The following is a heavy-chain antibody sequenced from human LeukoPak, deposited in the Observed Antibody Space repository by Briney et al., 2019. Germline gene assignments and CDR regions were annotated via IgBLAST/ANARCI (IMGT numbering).Heavy chain of an antibody. Sequence: GGSLRLSCAASGFTFSSYGMHWARQAPGKGLEWVAFIRYDGSNKYYADSVKGRFTISRDNSKNTLYLQMNSLRAEDTAVYYCAKRDCSSGSCYGGNWFDPWGQGTLVTVSS. CDR2: IRYDGSNK. V-gene: IGHV3-30*02. CDR3: AKRDCSSGSCYGGNWFDP. D-gene: IGHD2-15*01. J-gene: IGHJ5*02. CDR1: GFTFSSYG.